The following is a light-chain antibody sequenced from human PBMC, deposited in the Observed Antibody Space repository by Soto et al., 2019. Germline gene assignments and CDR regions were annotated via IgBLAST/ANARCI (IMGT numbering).Light chain of an antibody. V-gene: IGKV3-15*01. CDR2: GAS. J-gene: IGKJ1*01. Sequence: EIVVTQSPATLSASTGERVSLSCRASQSVATNLAWFQQKSGQAPRLLVYGASTRATGIPARFSGSGSGIEFSLNISSLQSEDSAVYYCQQYLQWPRTFGQGTKVEIK. CDR1: QSVATN. CDR3: QQYLQWPRT.